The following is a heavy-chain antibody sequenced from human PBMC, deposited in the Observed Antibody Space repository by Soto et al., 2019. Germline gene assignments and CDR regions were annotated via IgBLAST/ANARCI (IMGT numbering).Heavy chain of an antibody. CDR1: GFSLSTRGVA. CDR3: AHRPHGYAYSFEY. CDR2: IYWDEDK. D-gene: IGHD5-12*01. J-gene: IGHJ4*02. Sequence: QITLKESGPTLVKPTQTLTLTCTFSGFSLSTRGVAVGWFRQPPGKALEWLALIYWDEDKWYSPSLKSRLTITDDTSNTTLALTTTNIDPVYTAAYSSAHRPHGYAYSFEYWGQGTRVTFSS. V-gene: IGHV2-5*02.